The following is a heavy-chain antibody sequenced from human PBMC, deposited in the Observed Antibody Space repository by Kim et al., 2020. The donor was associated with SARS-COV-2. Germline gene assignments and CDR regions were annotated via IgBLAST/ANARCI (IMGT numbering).Heavy chain of an antibody. CDR2: ISSGGSYI. V-gene: IGHV3-21*01. CDR3: GRDLWNDPLYYYYEGMDV. Sequence: GGSLRLSCAASGFTFSSYSMNWVRQAPGKGLEWVSSISSGGSYIYYADSVKGRFTISRDNAKNSLYLQMNSLRAEDTAVYYCGRDLWNDPLYYYYEGMDVWGQGTTVTVSS. CDR1: GFTFSSYS. D-gene: IGHD1-1*01. J-gene: IGHJ6*02.